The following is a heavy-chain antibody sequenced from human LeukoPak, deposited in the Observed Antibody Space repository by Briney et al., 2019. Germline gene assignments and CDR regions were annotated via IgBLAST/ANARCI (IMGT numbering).Heavy chain of an antibody. J-gene: IGHJ4*02. Sequence: GGSLRLSCAASGFTFGSYAMHWLRQAPGKGLEWVAFTRYDGTIKFYSGSVKGRIPISRDNSKNTMDLQMSSLRLEDTAVYYWAKDSELTMIRGVCEYWGQGTLVPVSS. CDR3: AKDSELTMIRGVCEY. V-gene: IGHV3-30*02. CDR2: TRYDGTIK. CDR1: GFTFGSYA. D-gene: IGHD3-10*01.